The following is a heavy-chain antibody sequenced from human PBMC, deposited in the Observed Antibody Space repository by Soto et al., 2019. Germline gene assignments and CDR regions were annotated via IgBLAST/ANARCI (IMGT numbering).Heavy chain of an antibody. CDR3: ARETTVVTEGLDY. CDR2: IYYSGST. CDR1: GGSISSSSYY. V-gene: IGHV4-39*01. J-gene: IGHJ4*02. D-gene: IGHD4-17*01. Sequence: SETLSLTCTVSGGSISSSSYYWGWIRQPPGKGLEWIGSIYYSGSTYYNPSLKSRVTISVDTSKNQFSLKLSSVTAADTAVYYCARETTVVTEGLDYWGQGTLVTAPQ.